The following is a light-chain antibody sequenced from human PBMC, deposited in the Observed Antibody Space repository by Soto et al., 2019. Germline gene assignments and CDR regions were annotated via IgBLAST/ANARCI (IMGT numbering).Light chain of an antibody. CDR1: SSDVGGYNY. V-gene: IGLV2-14*01. CDR2: EVN. CDR3: SSYTSSSLVV. Sequence: QLVLTQPASVSGSPGQSITISCTGTSSDVGGYNYVSWYQQHPGKAPKLMIYEVNNRPSGVSNRFSGSRSANTASLTISGLQPEDEADYYCSSYTSSSLVVFGEGTKVTVL. J-gene: IGLJ2*01.